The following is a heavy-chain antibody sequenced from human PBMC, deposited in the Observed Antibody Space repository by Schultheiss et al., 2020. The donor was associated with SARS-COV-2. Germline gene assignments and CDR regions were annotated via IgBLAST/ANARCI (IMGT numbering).Heavy chain of an antibody. CDR1: GFTFSSYA. CDR2: ISGSGGST. CDR3: ARDKDSGDYVPGYYYGMDV. D-gene: IGHD4-17*01. J-gene: IGHJ6*02. Sequence: GESLKISCAASGFTFSSYAMSWVRQAPGKGLEWVSAISGSGGSTYYADSVKGRFTISRDNSKNTLYLQMNSLRAEDTAVYYCARDKDSGDYVPGYYYGMDVWGQGTTVTVSS. V-gene: IGHV3-23*01.